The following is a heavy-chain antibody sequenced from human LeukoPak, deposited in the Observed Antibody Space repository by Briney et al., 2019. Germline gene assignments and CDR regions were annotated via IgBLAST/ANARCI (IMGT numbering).Heavy chain of an antibody. V-gene: IGHV3-21*04. J-gene: IGHJ4*02. D-gene: IGHD3-3*02. CDR1: GVTFSGYS. Sequence: GGSLRLSCAASGVTFSGYSTKWVRPAPRKRLEWVSSISSSSSYIYYADSVKGRFTISRDNAKNSLYLQMNSLRAEDTAVYYCAKLGMGHFDYWGQGTLVTVSS. CDR2: ISSSSSYI. CDR3: AKLGMGHFDY.